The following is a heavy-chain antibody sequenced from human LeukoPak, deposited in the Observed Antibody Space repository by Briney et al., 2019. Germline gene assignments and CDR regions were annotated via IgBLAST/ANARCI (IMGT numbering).Heavy chain of an antibody. V-gene: IGHV1-3*01. D-gene: IGHD5-12*01. CDR2: INAGNGNT. J-gene: IGHJ4*02. CDR3: ARGTAYGGYVNY. CDR1: GYTFTNYL. Sequence: GASVKVSCKASGYTFTNYLMHWVRQAPGQRLEWMGWINAGNGNTKYSQNFQDRVTITRDTSANTAYMELSSLRSEDTAVYYCARGTAYGGYVNYWGQGTLSPSRQ.